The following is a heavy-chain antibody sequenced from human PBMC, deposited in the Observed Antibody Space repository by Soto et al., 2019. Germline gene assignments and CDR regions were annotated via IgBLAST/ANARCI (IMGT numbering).Heavy chain of an antibody. Sequence: ASVKVSCKASGYTFTSYYMHWVRQAPGQGLEWMGIINPSGGSTSYAQKFQGRVNMTRDTSTSTVYMELSSLRSEDTAVYYCARAYYGSGSNLIFDYWSQGTLVTVSS. CDR3: ARAYYGSGSNLIFDY. CDR2: INPSGGST. J-gene: IGHJ4*02. CDR1: GYTFTSYY. V-gene: IGHV1-46*03. D-gene: IGHD3-10*01.